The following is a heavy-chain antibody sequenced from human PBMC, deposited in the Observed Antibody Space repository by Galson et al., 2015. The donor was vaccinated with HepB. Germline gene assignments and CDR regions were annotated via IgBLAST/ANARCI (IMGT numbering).Heavy chain of an antibody. V-gene: IGHV3-23*01. CDR3: GKDGEQVRVYDY. J-gene: IGHJ4*01. CDR2: ITGDSATT. Sequence: SLRLSCAASGFTFSNHAMSWVRRVPGKGLECVSAITGDSATTYYADSAKGRFVVSRDNSKNTLYLQLNSLRAEDTAVYYCGKDGEQVRVYDYRGQGTLVTVSS. D-gene: IGHD1/OR15-1a*01. CDR1: GFTFSNHA.